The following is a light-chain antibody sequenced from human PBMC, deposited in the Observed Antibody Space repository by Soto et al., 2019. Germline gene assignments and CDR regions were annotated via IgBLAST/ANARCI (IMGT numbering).Light chain of an antibody. J-gene: IGLJ1*01. V-gene: IGLV2-8*01. CDR2: EVT. Sequence: QSALTQPPSASGSPGQSVTISCTGTSSDVGGYNSVSWYQHHPGQAPKLMIYEVTKRPSGVPDRFSGSKSANTASLTVSGLQAEDEADYYCSSYAGSNYYVFGTGTKLTVL. CDR1: SSDVGGYNS. CDR3: SSYAGSNYYV.